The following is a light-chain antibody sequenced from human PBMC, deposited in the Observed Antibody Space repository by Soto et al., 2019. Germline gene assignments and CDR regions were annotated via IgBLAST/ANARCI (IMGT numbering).Light chain of an antibody. Sequence: SYELTQPPSVSVSPGQTARITCSGDALPKQYAYWYQQKPGQAPVLVIYKDSERPSGITERFFGSSSGTTVTLTISGVQAEDEADYYCQSADSSGTYVVFGGGTKLTVL. CDR2: KDS. J-gene: IGLJ2*01. CDR1: ALPKQY. V-gene: IGLV3-25*02. CDR3: QSADSSGTYVV.